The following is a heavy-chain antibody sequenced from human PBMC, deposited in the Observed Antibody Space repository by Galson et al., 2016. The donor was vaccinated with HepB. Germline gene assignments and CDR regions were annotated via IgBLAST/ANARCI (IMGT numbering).Heavy chain of an antibody. CDR2: IWYDGSNK. Sequence: SLRLSCAASGFTFSNFGMHWVRQTPGKGLEWVAVIWYDGSNKYYTDSVKGRFTISRDNSNNTLSLQMNSLRAEDTAVYYCAKAATRRGLLEALGNWGQGTLVTVSS. V-gene: IGHV3-33*06. CDR3: AKAATRRGLLEALGN. J-gene: IGHJ4*02. CDR1: GFTFSNFG. D-gene: IGHD3-10*01.